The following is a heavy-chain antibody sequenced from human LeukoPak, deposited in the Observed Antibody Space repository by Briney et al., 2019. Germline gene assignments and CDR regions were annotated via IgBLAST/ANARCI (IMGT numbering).Heavy chain of an antibody. CDR2: INPNSGGT. Sequence: GASVKVSCKASGYTFTSYYMHWVRQAPGQGLEWMGWINPNSGGTNYAQKFQGRVTMTRDTSISTAYMELSRLRSDDTAVYYCARVLRLPARVDWPVDYWGQGTLVTVSS. CDR1: GYTFTSYY. J-gene: IGHJ4*02. D-gene: IGHD3-9*01. V-gene: IGHV1-2*02. CDR3: ARVLRLPARVDWPVDY.